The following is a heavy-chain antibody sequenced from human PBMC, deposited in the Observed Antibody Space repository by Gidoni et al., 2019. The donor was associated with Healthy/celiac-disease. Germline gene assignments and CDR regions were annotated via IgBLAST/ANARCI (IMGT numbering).Heavy chain of an antibody. J-gene: IGHJ4*02. D-gene: IGHD1-20*01. CDR1: GFTFSSYA. V-gene: IGHV3-23*01. CDR2: ISGRGGSK. Sequence: EVQLLESGGGLVQPGGSLRLSCAASGFTFSSYAMSWVRQAPGKGLEWVSAISGRGGSKYYADSVKGRFTISRDNSKNTLYLQMNSLRAEDTAVYYCAKTQGSNWNYFDYWGQGTLVTVSS. CDR3: AKTQGSNWNYFDY.